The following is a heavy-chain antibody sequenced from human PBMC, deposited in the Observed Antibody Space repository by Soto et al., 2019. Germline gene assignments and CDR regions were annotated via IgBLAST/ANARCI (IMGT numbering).Heavy chain of an antibody. CDR3: TKSWLFEKNWFDP. CDR2: ISSTGLYT. Sequence: GSLRLSCAASVFSVTTYGMSWVRQAPGKGLEWVSDISSTGLYTYLADSVKGRFTISRDNSKNTLYLQMNSLRVDDTAVYFCTKSWLFEKNWFDPWGQGTLVTVSS. D-gene: IGHD3-22*01. J-gene: IGHJ5*02. CDR1: VFSVTTYG. V-gene: IGHV3-23*01.